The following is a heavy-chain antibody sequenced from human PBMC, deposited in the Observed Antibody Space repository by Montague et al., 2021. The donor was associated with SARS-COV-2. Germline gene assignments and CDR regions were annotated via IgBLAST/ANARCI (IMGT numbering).Heavy chain of an antibody. J-gene: IGHJ6*01. CDR3: ARVGRQQLVRLSGMDV. CDR2: IYYSGST. Sequence: IYYSGSTYYNPSLKSRVTISVDTSKNQFSLQLRSLTAADTAGYYCARVGRQQLVRLSGMDVWGQGNTGTV. V-gene: IGHV4-39*07. D-gene: IGHD6-13*01.